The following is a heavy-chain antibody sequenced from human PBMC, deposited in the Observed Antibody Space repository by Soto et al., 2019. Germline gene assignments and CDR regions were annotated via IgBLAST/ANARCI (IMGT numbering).Heavy chain of an antibody. Sequence: PGGSLRLSCAASGFTFSSYSMNWVRQAPGKGLEWVSSISSSSSYIYYADSVKGRFTISRDNAKNSLYLQMNSLRAEDTAVYYCARDHLPPHIAAASPPQFYYYYYGMDVWGQGTTVTVSS. J-gene: IGHJ6*02. D-gene: IGHD6-13*01. V-gene: IGHV3-21*01. CDR3: ARDHLPPHIAAASPPQFYYYYYGMDV. CDR2: ISSSSSYI. CDR1: GFTFSSYS.